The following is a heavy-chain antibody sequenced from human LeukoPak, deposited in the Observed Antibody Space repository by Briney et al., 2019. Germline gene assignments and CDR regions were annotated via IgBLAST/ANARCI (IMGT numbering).Heavy chain of an antibody. CDR2: INPNSGGT. D-gene: IGHD6-19*01. CDR3: ARANRRGIAVAGTKPY. J-gene: IGHJ4*02. V-gene: IGHV1-2*02. Sequence: ASVKVSCKASGYTFTGYYMHWVRQAPGQGLEWRGWINPNSGGTNYAQKFQGRVTMTRDTSISTAYMELSRLRSDDTAVYYCARANRRGIAVAGTKPYWGQGTLVTVSS. CDR1: GYTFTGYY.